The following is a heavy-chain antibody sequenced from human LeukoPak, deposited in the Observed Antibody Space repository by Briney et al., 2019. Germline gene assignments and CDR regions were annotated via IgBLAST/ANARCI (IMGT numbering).Heavy chain of an antibody. Sequence: SETLSLTCSVSGASISSQYWTWIRQPPGKGLEWIGYIYNSGSTNYNPSLKSRVTMSIDTSKNQFSLRLTSVTAADTAVYYCARRRIDSMYNWFDPWGQGTLVIVSS. CDR3: ARRRIDSMYNWFDP. CDR1: GASISSQY. J-gene: IGHJ5*02. V-gene: IGHV4-59*11. CDR2: IYNSGST. D-gene: IGHD2-21*01.